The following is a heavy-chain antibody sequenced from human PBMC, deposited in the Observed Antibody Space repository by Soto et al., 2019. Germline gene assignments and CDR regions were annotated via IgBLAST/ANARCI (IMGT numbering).Heavy chain of an antibody. Sequence: EVQLVESGGGLVKLGGSLRLSCAASGFTFSTYYMNWVRQAPGKGLEWVSSISSSSTYIYDGDSVKGRFTISRDNAKNSLYLQMNSLRAEDTAVYYCARGNGGSYRDFDYWGQGILVTVSS. CDR2: ISSSSTYI. J-gene: IGHJ4*02. D-gene: IGHD1-26*01. V-gene: IGHV3-21*01. CDR3: ARGNGGSYRDFDY. CDR1: GFTFSTYY.